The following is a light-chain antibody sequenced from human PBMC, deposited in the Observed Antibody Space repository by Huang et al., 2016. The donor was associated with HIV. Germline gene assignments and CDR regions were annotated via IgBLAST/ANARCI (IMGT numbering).Light chain of an antibody. Sequence: EIVMTQSTGTLSLSPGERATLSCRPSQSVSSNLAWYQQKPGQAPRLLIYGASSRATGVPARFSGSGSGTEFTLTISSLQSDDFVVYYCQQYQDWPRTFGQGTKVEIK. CDR1: QSVSSN. CDR3: QQYQDWPRT. J-gene: IGKJ1*01. CDR2: GAS. V-gene: IGKV3-15*01.